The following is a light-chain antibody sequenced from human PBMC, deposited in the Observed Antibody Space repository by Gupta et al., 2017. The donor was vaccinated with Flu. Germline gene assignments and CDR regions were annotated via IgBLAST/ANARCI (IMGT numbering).Light chain of an antibody. V-gene: IGLV2-8*01. CDR1: SSDVGAYSY. CDR2: EVN. Sequence: QSALTQPPSASGSPGQSVTISCTGTSSDVGAYSYVSWYQQHPGKAPKLIIYEVNKRPSGVPDRFSGSKSGNTASLTVSGLQAEDEADYYCCAYGGSKFFGGGTKLTVL. J-gene: IGLJ2*01. CDR3: CAYGGSKF.